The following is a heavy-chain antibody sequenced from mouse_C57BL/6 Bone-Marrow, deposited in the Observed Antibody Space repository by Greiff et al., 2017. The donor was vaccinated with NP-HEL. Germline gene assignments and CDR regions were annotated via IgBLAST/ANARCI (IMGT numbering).Heavy chain of an antibody. CDR3: TIDYDWFAY. CDR1: GFNIKDDY. CDR2: IDPENGDT. D-gene: IGHD2-4*01. Sequence: EVKLMESGAELVRPGASVKLSCTASGFNIKDDYMHWVKQRPEQGLEWIGWIDPENGDTEYASKFQGKATITADTSSNTAYLQLSSLTSEDTAVYYCTIDYDWFAYWGQGTLVTVSA. V-gene: IGHV14-4*01. J-gene: IGHJ3*01.